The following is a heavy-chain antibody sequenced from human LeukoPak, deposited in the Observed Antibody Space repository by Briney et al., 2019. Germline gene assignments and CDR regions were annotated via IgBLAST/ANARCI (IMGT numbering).Heavy chain of an antibody. CDR2: ISYDGSIQ. J-gene: IGHJ3*02. V-gene: IGHV3-30-3*01. CDR1: GFTFSSYA. CDR3: AREDMTTVTTRWAFDI. Sequence: GRSLRLSCAASGFTFSSYAMHWVRQAPGKGLEGVAVISYDGSIQYYADSVKGRFTISRDNSKNTLYLQMNSLSAEDTAVYYCAREDMTTVTTRWAFDIWGQGSMVTVSS. D-gene: IGHD4-17*01.